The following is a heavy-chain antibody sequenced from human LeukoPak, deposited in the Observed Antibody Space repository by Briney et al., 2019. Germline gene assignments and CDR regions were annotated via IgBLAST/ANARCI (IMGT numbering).Heavy chain of an antibody. CDR3: ARGPMYYYDSSGYYGTDYFDY. CDR1: GFTFSSYE. V-gene: IGHV3-48*03. CDR2: ISSSGSTI. Sequence: GGSLRLSCAASGFTFSSYEMNWVRQAPGKGLEWVSYISSSGSTIYYADSVKGRFTISRDNAKNSLYLQMNSLRAEDTALYYCARGPMYYYDSSGYYGTDYFDYWGQGTLVTVSS. D-gene: IGHD3-22*01. J-gene: IGHJ4*02.